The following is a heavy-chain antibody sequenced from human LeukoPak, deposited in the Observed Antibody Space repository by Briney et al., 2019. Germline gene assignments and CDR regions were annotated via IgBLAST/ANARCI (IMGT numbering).Heavy chain of an antibody. D-gene: IGHD5-18*01. CDR3: ARIGYSYGSYYYYGMDV. CDR1: GFTFSNYW. CDR2: INSDGSST. V-gene: IGHV3-74*01. J-gene: IGHJ6*02. Sequence: GGSLRLSCAASGFTFSNYWMHWVRQAPGKGLVWVSHINSDGSSTNYADSVKGRFTISRDNAKNTLYLQMNSLRAEDTAVYYCARIGYSYGSYYYYGMDVWGQGTTVTVSS.